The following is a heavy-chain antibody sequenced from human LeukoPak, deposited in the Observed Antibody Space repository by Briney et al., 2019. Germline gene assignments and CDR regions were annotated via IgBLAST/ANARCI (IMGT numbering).Heavy chain of an antibody. CDR2: INHSGST. Sequence: SETLSLTCAVYGGSFSGYYWSWIRQPPGKGLEWIGEINHSGSTNYNPSLKSRVTISVDTSKNQFSLKLSSVTAADTAVYYCARGRGSSHFRSWFDPWGQGTLVTVSS. CDR1: GGSFSGYY. V-gene: IGHV4-34*01. D-gene: IGHD6-13*01. J-gene: IGHJ5*02. CDR3: ARGRGSSHFRSWFDP.